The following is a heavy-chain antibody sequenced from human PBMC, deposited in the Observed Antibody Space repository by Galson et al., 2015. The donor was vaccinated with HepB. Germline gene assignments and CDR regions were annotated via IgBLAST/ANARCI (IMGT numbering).Heavy chain of an antibody. Sequence: SLRLSCAASGFTFDDYAMHWVRQAPGKGLEWVSGISWNSDKIGYADSVKGRFTISRDNAKNFLHLQMNSLRAEDTALYYCAKDTYIGGYFRSFDYWGQGTPVTVSS. J-gene: IGHJ4*02. V-gene: IGHV3-9*01. D-gene: IGHD1-26*01. CDR1: GFTFDDYA. CDR3: AKDTYIGGYFRSFDY. CDR2: ISWNSDKI.